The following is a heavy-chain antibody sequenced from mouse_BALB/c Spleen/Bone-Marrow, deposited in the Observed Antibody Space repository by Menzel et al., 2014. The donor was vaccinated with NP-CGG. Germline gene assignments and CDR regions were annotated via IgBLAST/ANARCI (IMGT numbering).Heavy chain of an antibody. V-gene: IGHV1-84*02. CDR2: IYPGSGNT. J-gene: IGHJ2*01. Sequence: VQLQQSGPELVKPGASVKISCKASGYTFTDYYINWVKQKPGQGLEWIGWIYPGSGNTKYNEKFKGKATLTVDTSSSTAYMQLSSLTSEDTAVYFCARENYGSSYYFDYWGQGTTLTVCS. CDR1: GYTFTDYY. CDR3: ARENYGSSYYFDY. D-gene: IGHD1-1*01.